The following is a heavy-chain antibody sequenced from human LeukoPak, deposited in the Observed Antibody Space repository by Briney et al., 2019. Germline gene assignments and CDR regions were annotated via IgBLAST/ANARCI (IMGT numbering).Heavy chain of an antibody. Sequence: PSETLSLTCTVSGGSISSSSYYWGWIRQPPGKGLEGIGSIYYSGSTYDNPSLKRRVTISVDTSKNQFSLKLSSVTAADTAVYYCARRRAVAGTKSLYYFDYWGRGTLVTVSS. CDR1: GGSISSSSYY. CDR2: IYYSGST. V-gene: IGHV4-39*01. CDR3: ARRRAVAGTKSLYYFDY. J-gene: IGHJ4*02. D-gene: IGHD6-19*01.